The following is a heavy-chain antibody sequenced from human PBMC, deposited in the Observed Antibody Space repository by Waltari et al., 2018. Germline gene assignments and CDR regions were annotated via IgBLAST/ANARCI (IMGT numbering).Heavy chain of an antibody. D-gene: IGHD3-22*01. CDR3: ARHLYSSDYLELGN. CDR1: GFHFISYA. V-gene: IGHV3-23*01. CDR2: ISDSGVIT. J-gene: IGHJ4*02. Sequence: EVHLLESGGGLAQPGGSLRLSCAASGFHFISYAMSWVRQAPGKGLEWVSGISDSGVITKYADSVKGRFTVSRDNSKNTVFLQLNSLRAEDTAIYYCARHLYSSDYLELGNWGQGTLVTVSS.